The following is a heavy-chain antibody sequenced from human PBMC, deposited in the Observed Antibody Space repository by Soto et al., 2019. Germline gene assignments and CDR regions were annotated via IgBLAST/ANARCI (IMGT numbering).Heavy chain of an antibody. J-gene: IGHJ4*02. Sequence: QVQLVESGGGVVQPGRSLRLSCAASGFTFSSYGMHWVRQAPGKGLEWVAVIWYDGSNKYYADSVKGRFTISRDNSKNTLYLQMNSLRAVDTAVYYRAREDGSSWPNPQDYWGQGSLVTVSS. CDR1: GFTFSSYG. D-gene: IGHD6-13*01. CDR2: IWYDGSNK. CDR3: AREDGSSWPNPQDY. V-gene: IGHV3-33*01.